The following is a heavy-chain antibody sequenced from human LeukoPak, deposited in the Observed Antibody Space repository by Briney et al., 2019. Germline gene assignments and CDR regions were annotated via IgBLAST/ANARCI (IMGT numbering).Heavy chain of an antibody. CDR1: GFTFSSYW. Sequence: GGSLRLSCAASGFTFSSYWMYRVRQAPGKGLVWVSRINTDGSATSYADSVKGRFTISRDNAKNTLYLQMNSLRVEDTAVYYCAKITAAAGNPTDYWGQGTLVTVSS. CDR3: AKITAAAGNPTDY. J-gene: IGHJ4*02. D-gene: IGHD6-13*01. V-gene: IGHV3-74*01. CDR2: INTDGSAT.